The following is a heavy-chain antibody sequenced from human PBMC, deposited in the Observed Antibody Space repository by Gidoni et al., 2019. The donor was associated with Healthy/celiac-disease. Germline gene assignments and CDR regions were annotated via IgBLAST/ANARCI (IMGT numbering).Heavy chain of an antibody. V-gene: IGHV3-23*01. J-gene: IGHJ4*02. CDR3: AKGIVVVPAALDD. D-gene: IGHD2-2*01. CDR1: GFTFGSYA. Sequence: EVQLLESGGGLVQHGGSLRLSCAASGFTFGSYAMSWVRQAPGKGLGWVSAISGRGGSTYYADSVKGRFTISRDNSKNTLYLQMNSLRAEETAVYYCAKGIVVVPAALDDWGQGTLVTVSS. CDR2: ISGRGGST.